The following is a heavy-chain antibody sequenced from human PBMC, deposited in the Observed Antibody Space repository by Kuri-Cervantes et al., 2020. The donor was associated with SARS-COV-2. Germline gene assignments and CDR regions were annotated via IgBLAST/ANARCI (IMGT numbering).Heavy chain of an antibody. CDR2: ISCNSGSI. CDR1: GFTFDDYA. J-gene: IGHJ6*03. V-gene: IGHV3-9*01. CDR3: ARGLVIGELPHYYYYYMDV. Sequence: GGSLRLSCAAYGFTFDDYAMHWVRQAPGKGLEWVSGISCNSGSIGYAASVKGRFTISGDNAKNSLYLQMSSLRAEDTALYYCARGLVIGELPHYYYYYMDVWGKGTTVTVSS. D-gene: IGHD3-10*01.